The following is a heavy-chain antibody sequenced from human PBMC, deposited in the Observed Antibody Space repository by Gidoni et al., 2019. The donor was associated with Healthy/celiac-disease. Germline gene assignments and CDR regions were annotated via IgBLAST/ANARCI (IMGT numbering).Heavy chain of an antibody. Sequence: QVQLQQWGAGLLKPAETLALTCAVYGGSFSGYYWSWIRQPPGKGLEWIGEINHSGSTNYNPSLKSRVTISVDTSKNQFSLKLSSVTAADTAVYYCARAYSSGWYPSWGQGTLVTVSS. CDR3: ARAYSSGWYPS. D-gene: IGHD6-19*01. J-gene: IGHJ5*02. CDR2: INHSGST. V-gene: IGHV4-34*01. CDR1: GGSFSGYY.